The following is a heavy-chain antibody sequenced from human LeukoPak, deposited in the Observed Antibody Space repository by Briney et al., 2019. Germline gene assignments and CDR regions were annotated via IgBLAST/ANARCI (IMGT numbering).Heavy chain of an antibody. D-gene: IGHD3-9*01. CDR1: GISPSTSGVG. V-gene: IGHV2-5*02. J-gene: IGHJ5*02. CDR3: AHATSYDILEGYDH. Sequence: SGPTLVKATQTLTLTCTYSGISPSTSGVGVGWIRQPPGKALEWLALIYWDDDKRYSPSLKSRLTITKDTSKNQVVLTLTNMDPVDTATYYCAHATSYDILEGYDHWGQGTLVTVSS. CDR2: IYWDDDK.